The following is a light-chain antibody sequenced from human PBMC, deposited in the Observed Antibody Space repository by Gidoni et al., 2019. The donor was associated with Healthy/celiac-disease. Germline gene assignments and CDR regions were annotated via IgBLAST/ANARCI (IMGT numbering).Light chain of an antibody. V-gene: IGLV1-47*01. CDR2: RNN. J-gene: IGLJ2*01. CDR3: AAWDDSLSGPV. Sequence: QSVLTQPPSASGTPGTRVTISCSGSSSNIGSNYVYWYQQLPGTAPKLLTYRNNQRPSGVPDRFSGSKSGTSASLAISGLRSEDEADYYCAAWDDSLSGPVFGGGTKLTVL. CDR1: SSNIGSNY.